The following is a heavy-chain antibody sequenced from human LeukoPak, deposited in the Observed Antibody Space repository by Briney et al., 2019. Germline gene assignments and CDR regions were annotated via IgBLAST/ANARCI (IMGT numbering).Heavy chain of an antibody. V-gene: IGHV4-38-2*02. CDR1: GYSISSGYY. D-gene: IGHD6-25*01. J-gene: IGHJ4*02. CDR2: IYHSGRT. CDR3: ARTRHSIPAGYY. Sequence: SETLSLTCSVSGYSISSGYYWGWIRQPPGKGLEWIGSIYHSGRTYYNPSLKSRVTISVDRSKNQFSLKLSSVTAADTAVYYCARTRHSIPAGYYWGQGTLVTVSS.